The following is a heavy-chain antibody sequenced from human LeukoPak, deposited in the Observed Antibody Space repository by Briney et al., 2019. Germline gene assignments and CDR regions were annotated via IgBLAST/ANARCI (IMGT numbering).Heavy chain of an antibody. CDR3: EGGWNYYFDY. V-gene: IGHV3-23*01. Sequence: PGGSLRLSCAASGFTFSSYAMSWVRQAPGKGLEWVSAISGSGGSTYYADSVKGRFTIPRGNSKNTLYLQMNSLRAEDTAVYYCEGGWNYYFDYWGQGTLVTVSS. J-gene: IGHJ4*02. D-gene: IGHD6-19*01. CDR2: ISGSGGST. CDR1: GFTFSSYA.